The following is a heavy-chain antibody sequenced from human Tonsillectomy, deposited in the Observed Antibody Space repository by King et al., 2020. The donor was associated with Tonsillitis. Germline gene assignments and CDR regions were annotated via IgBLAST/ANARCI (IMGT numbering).Heavy chain of an antibody. CDR1: GDSVSSSNAA. CDR2: TFYRSKWFN. J-gene: IGHJ6*02. CDR3: AKGRPSYYGLDA. V-gene: IGHV6-1*01. Sequence: VQLQQSGPGLVEPSQTLSLTCAISGDSVSSSNAAWNWIRQSPSRGLEWLGRTFYRSKWFNDYAVSVQSRITVNPDTSKNHFSLQLNSLTPEDTAVYYCAKGRPSYYGLDAWGQGTTVTVSS.